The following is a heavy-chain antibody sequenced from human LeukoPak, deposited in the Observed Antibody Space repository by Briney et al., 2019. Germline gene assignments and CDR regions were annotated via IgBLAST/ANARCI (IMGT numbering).Heavy chain of an antibody. V-gene: IGHV3-21*01. CDR2: ISSSSSYI. D-gene: IGHD3-16*01. Sequence: GGSLRLSCAASGFTFSSHWMSWVRQAPGKGLEWVSSISSSSSYIYYADSVKGRYTISRDNAKNSLYLQMNSLRAEDTAVYYCARSGELWLDFDYWGQGTLVTVSS. CDR3: ARSGELWLDFDY. J-gene: IGHJ4*02. CDR1: GFTFSSHW.